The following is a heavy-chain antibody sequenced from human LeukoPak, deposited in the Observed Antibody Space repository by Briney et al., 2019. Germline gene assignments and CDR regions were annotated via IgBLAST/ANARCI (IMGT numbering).Heavy chain of an antibody. D-gene: IGHD3-10*01. CDR3: ARGHEWFGELFLF. CDR1: GDSVSSNSAA. J-gene: IGHJ4*02. CDR2: TYYRSKSYN. Sequence: SQTLSLTCAISGDSVSSNSAAWNWIRQSPSRGLEWLGRTYYRSKSYNGYAVSVKSRITISPDTSKNQFSLQLNSVTPEDTAVYYCARGHEWFGELFLFGGQGTRVTVSS. V-gene: IGHV6-1*01.